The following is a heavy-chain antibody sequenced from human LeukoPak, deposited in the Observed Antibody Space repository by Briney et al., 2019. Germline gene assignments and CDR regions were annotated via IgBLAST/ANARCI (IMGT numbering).Heavy chain of an antibody. J-gene: IGHJ5*02. CDR2: INHSGST. CDR1: GGSFSGYY. V-gene: IGHV4-34*01. Sequence: SETLSLTCAVYGGSFSGYYWSWIRQPPGKGLEWIGEINHSGSTNYNPSLKSRVTISVDTSKNQFSLKLSSVTAADTAVYYCARGMMTRGVIITRRFDPWGQGTLATVSS. D-gene: IGHD3-10*01. CDR3: ARGMMTRGVIITRRFDP.